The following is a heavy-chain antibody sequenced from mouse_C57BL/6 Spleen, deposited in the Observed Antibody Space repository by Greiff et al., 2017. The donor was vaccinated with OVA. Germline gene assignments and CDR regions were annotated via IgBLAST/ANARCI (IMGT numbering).Heavy chain of an antibody. V-gene: IGHV5-6*01. D-gene: IGHD1-1*01. J-gene: IGHJ4*01. CDR1: GFTFSSYG. Sequence: EVKVVESGGDLVNPGGSLKLSCAASGFTFSSYGMSWVRQTPDKRLEWVATISSGGSYTYSPDSVKGRFTISRDNAKNTLYLQMSSLKSEDTAMYYCARHDTTVVATSMDYWGQGTSVTVSS. CDR2: ISSGGSYT. CDR3: ARHDTTVVATSMDY.